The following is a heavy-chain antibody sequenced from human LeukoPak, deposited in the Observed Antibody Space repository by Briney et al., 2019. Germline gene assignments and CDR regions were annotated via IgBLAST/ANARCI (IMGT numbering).Heavy chain of an antibody. D-gene: IGHD4-17*01. CDR3: ARAPGDGDLLCSMDA. CDR2: INPNSGGT. CDR1: GYTFTGYY. J-gene: IGHJ6*03. V-gene: IGHV1-2*02. Sequence: ASVKVSCKASGYTFTGYYMHWVRQAPGQGLEWMGWINPNSGGTNYAQKFQGRVTMTRDTSISTAYMELSRLRSDDTPVYYCARAPGDGDLLCSMDACGKGTTVTVSS.